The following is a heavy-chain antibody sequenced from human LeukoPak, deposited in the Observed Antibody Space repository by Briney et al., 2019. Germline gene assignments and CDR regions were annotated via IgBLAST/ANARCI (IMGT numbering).Heavy chain of an antibody. Sequence: PGGSLRLSCAASGFTFSNAWMSWVRQAPGKGLEWVGRIKTKTDGGTPDYAAPVKGRFTISRHDSKNTLYLQMNSLRAEDTAVYYCARGVGNYYDNSGYQNWGQGTLVTVSS. V-gene: IGHV3-15*01. CDR1: GFTFSNAW. J-gene: IGHJ4*02. D-gene: IGHD3-22*01. CDR2: IKTKTDGGTP. CDR3: ARGVGNYYDNSGYQN.